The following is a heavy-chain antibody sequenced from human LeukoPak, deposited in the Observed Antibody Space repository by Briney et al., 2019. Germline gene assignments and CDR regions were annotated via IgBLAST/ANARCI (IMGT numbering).Heavy chain of an antibody. CDR2: INRRGHT. CDR1: GFTFYRFT. CDR3: AKEVDCPSDCLFFHS. D-gene: IGHD2-21*02. J-gene: IGHJ4*02. Sequence: GGSLRLSCAASGFTFYRFTIHWVRQTPGKGLEWVSLINRRGHTFYADSVKGRFTISRDNSRNSVFLQMNSLRPEDTALYHCAKEVDCPSDCLFFHSWGQGTLVTVSS. V-gene: IGHV3-43*01.